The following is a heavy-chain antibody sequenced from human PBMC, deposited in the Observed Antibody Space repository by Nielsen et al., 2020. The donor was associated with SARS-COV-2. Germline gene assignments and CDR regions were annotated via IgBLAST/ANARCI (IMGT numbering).Heavy chain of an antibody. D-gene: IGHD3-22*01. Sequence: ASVKVSCKTSGYTFGDYYIHWMRQAPGQGLEWLGMINPSDDSTVYAKKFEYRLTMTRDASTSTVYMHLSSLIFEDSAMYYCARVKGVTMIGYFCHWGQGTLVTVSS. CDR3: ARVKGVTMIGYFCH. J-gene: IGHJ1*01. V-gene: IGHV1-46*01. CDR2: INPSDDST. CDR1: GYTFGDYY.